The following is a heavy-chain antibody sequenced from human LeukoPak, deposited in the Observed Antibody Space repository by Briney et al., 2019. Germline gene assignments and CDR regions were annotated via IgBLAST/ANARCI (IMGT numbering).Heavy chain of an antibody. V-gene: IGHV1-2*02. CDR3: ARDLRSGYYDY. J-gene: IGHJ4*02. D-gene: IGHD3-3*01. CDR1: GYTVTGYY. CDR2: INPNSGGT. Sequence: GASVKVSCKASGYTVTGYYLHWVRQAPGQGLEWMGWINPNSGGTNYAQKFQGRVTMTRDTSISTAYMELSRLTSDDTAVYYCARDLRSGYYDYWGQGTLVTVSS.